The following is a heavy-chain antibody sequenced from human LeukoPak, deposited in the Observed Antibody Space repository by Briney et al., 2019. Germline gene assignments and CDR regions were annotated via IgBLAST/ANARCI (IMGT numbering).Heavy chain of an antibody. Sequence: ASVKVSCKASGYTFTSYAMHWVRQAPGQRLEWMGWISAGNGNTKYSQKFQGRVTITRDTSASTAYMELSSLRSEDTAVYYCARGGPTYYDFWSGYAFDIWGQGTMVTVSS. CDR1: GYTFTSYA. J-gene: IGHJ3*02. CDR3: ARGGPTYYDFWSGYAFDI. CDR2: ISAGNGNT. V-gene: IGHV1-3*01. D-gene: IGHD3-3*01.